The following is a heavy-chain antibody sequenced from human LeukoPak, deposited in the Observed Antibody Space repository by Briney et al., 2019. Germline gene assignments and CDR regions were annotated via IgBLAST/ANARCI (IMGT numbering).Heavy chain of an antibody. CDR3: ARGREPRYDYGDYYYYYYMDV. D-gene: IGHD4-17*01. CDR2: MNPNSGNT. J-gene: IGHJ6*03. V-gene: IGHV1-8*03. Sequence: GASVKVSCKASGYTFTSYGISWVRQAPRQGLEWMGWMNPNSGNTGYAQKFQGRVTITRNTSISTAYMELSSLRSEDTAVYYCARGREPRYDYGDYYYYYYMDVWGKGTTVTVSS. CDR1: GYTFTSYG.